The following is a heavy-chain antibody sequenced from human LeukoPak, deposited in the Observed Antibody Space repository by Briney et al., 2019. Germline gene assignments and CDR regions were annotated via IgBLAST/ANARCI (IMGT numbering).Heavy chain of an antibody. CDR1: GFSFDDYG. CDR2: INANGAST. D-gene: IGHD3-22*01. Sequence: GGSLRLSCAASGFSFDDYGMNWVRQAPGKGLEWVCRINANGASTAYADSVKGRFTISRDNAKNSLDLQMNSLRAEDTALYYCAKDAGYSGAFDIWGQGTMVTVSS. CDR3: AKDAGYSGAFDI. J-gene: IGHJ3*02. V-gene: IGHV3-20*04.